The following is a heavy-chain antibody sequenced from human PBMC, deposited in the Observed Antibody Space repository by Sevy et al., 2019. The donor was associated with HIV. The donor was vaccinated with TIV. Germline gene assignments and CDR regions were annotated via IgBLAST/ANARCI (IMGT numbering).Heavy chain of an antibody. Sequence: SQTLSLTCAISGYSVSSNSAAWNWIRQSPSRGLEWLGRTYYRSKWYNDYAVSVKSRITINPDTSKNQFSLQLNSVTPEDTAVYYCARAGYSSGWYLLFFDYWGQGTLVTVSS. CDR3: ARAGYSSGWYLLFFDY. CDR2: TYYRSKWYN. J-gene: IGHJ4*02. V-gene: IGHV6-1*01. CDR1: GYSVSSNSAA. D-gene: IGHD6-19*01.